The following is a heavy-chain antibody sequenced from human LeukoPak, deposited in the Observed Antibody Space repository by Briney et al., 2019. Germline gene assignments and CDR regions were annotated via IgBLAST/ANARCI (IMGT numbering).Heavy chain of an antibody. V-gene: IGHV3-30-3*01. J-gene: IGHJ4*02. CDR2: ISYDGSNK. CDR3: ATYRRGYHDTNESYYFDY. Sequence: PGRSLRLSCAASGFTFSSYAMHWVRQAPGKGLEWVAVISYDGSNKYYADSVKGRFTISRDNSKNTLYLQMNGLRAEDTAIYYCATYRRGYHDTNESYYFDYWGQGTLVTVSS. D-gene: IGHD2-8*01. CDR1: GFTFSSYA.